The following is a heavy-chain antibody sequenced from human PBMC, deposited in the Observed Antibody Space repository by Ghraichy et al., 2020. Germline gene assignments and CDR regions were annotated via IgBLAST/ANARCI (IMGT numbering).Heavy chain of an antibody. J-gene: IGHJ6*03. CDR3: TKEGRDYYYFYMDV. CDR1: GFTFTNAC. V-gene: IGHV3-15*01. CDR2: IQSKIDGGAT. D-gene: IGHD3/OR15-3a*01. Sequence: GGSLRLSCAGSGFTFTNACMSWVRQAPGKGLEWVGRIQSKIDGGATDYTDPVKGRFTISRDDSKNTLFLEMNSLKTEDSGVYYCTKEGRDYYYFYMDVWGKGTTVTVSS.